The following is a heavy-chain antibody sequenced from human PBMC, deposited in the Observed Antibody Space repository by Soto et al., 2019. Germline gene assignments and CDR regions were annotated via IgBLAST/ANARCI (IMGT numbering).Heavy chain of an antibody. CDR1: GGSVSSGSYY. CDR3: ARVLCQRNPRPQSYIDF. Sequence: SETLSLTCTVSGGSVSSGSYYWSWVRQPPGKGLEWIGYTYYRGSTKYNPSLKSRVTISVDTSKNQFSLKLSSVTAADTAIYYCARVLCQRNPRPQSYIDFRGPGTLLTGFS. J-gene: IGHJ4*02. D-gene: IGHD1-1*01. V-gene: IGHV4-61*01. CDR2: TYYRGST.